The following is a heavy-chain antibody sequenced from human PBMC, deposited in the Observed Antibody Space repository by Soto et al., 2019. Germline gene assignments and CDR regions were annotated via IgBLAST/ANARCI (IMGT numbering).Heavy chain of an antibody. CDR3: ARGYYYDSSGYYYLYY. CDR2: INPSGGST. J-gene: IGHJ4*02. Sequence: ASVKVSCKASGGTFTSYYMHWARQAPGQGLEWMGIINPSGGSTSYAQKFQGRVTMTRDTSTSTVYMELSSLRSEDTAVYYCARGYYYDSSGYYYLYYWGQGTLVTVPS. V-gene: IGHV1-46*01. D-gene: IGHD3-22*01. CDR1: GGTFTSYY.